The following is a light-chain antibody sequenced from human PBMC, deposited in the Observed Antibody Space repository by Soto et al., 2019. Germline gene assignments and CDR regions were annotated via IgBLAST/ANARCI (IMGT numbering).Light chain of an antibody. CDR3: QTWGTVV. CDR2: LNSDGSH. Sequence: QSVLTQSPSASASLGASVKLTCTLSSGHSSYAIAWHQQQPEKGPRYLMNLNSDGSHTKGDGIPDRFSGSSSGAERYLTISSLQSDDEADYYCQTWGTVVFGGGTKLTVL. CDR1: SGHSSYA. V-gene: IGLV4-69*01. J-gene: IGLJ2*01.